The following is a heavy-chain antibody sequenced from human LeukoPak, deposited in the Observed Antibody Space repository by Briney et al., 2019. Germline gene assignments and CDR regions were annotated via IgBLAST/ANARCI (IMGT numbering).Heavy chain of an antibody. CDR2: INHSGST. CDR3: ARRRGPPYDAFDI. Sequence: SETLSLTCAVYGGSFSGYYWSWIRQPPGKGLEWIGEINHSGSTNYNPSLKSRVTISVDTSKNQFSLKLSSVTAADTAVYYCARRRGPPYDAFDIWGQGTMVTVSS. D-gene: IGHD3-10*01. CDR1: GGSFSGYY. J-gene: IGHJ3*02. V-gene: IGHV4-34*01.